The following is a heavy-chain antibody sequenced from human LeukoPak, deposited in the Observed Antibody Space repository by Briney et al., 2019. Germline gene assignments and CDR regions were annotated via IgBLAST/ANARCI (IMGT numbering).Heavy chain of an antibody. CDR1: GGSISSYY. CDR3: ARRRAYYDSSGYYDKTNDAFDI. Sequence: SETLSLTCTVSGGSISSYYWSWIRQPPGKGLEWIGYIYYSGSTYYNPSLKSRVTISVDTSKNQFSLKLSSVTAADTAVYYCARRRAYYDSSGYYDKTNDAFDIWGQGTMVTVSS. V-gene: IGHV4-59*12. D-gene: IGHD3-22*01. CDR2: IYYSGST. J-gene: IGHJ3*02.